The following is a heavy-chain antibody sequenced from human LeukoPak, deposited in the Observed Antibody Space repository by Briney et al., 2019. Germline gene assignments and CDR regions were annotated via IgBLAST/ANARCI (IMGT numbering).Heavy chain of an antibody. CDR3: AKSGLPVRGVMRYLYYYYYYMDV. CDR1: GFTFSSYA. V-gene: IGHV3-23*01. Sequence: GGSLRLSCEASGFTFSSYAMNWVRQAPGKGLEWVSAISGSGGRAYYADAVKGRFTISRDNSKNTVYLQLNSLRAEDTAVYYCAKSGLPVRGVMRYLYYYYYYMDVWGKGTTVTVSS. D-gene: IGHD3-10*01. J-gene: IGHJ6*03. CDR2: ISGSGGRA.